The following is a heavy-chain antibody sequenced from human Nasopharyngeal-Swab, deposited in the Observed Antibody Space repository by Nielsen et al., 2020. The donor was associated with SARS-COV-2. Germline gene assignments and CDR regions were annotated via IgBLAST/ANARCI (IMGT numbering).Heavy chain of an antibody. Sequence: SETLSLTCTVSGGSISSYYWSWIRQPPGKGLEWIGYISYSGSTNFNPSLESRFTISVDTSKNQFSLKLNPVTAADMAVYYCARFCTSASCYGLDAFDIWGRGTMVTVSS. CDR1: GGSISSYY. J-gene: IGHJ3*02. CDR2: ISYSGST. D-gene: IGHD2-2*01. V-gene: IGHV4-59*01. CDR3: ARFCTSASCYGLDAFDI.